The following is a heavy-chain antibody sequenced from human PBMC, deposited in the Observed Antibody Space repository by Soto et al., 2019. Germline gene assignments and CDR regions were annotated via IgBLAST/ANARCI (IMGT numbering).Heavy chain of an antibody. CDR3: AKRRGAGGHFDY. CDR1: GFTFSSYA. J-gene: IGHJ4*02. D-gene: IGHD2-15*01. CDR2: VSIGGST. Sequence: DVQLLESGGGLVQPAGSLRLSCAASGFTFSSYAMGWVRQVPGKGLEWVAVVSIGGSTHYADSVRGRFTISRDNSKNTLSLQMNSLTAEDTAVYFSAKRRGAGGHFDYWGQGALVTVSS. V-gene: IGHV3-23*01.